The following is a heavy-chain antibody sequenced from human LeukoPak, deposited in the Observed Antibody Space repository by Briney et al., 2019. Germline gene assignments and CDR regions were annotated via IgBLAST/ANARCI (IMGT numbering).Heavy chain of an antibody. V-gene: IGHV5-10-1*01. J-gene: IGHJ4*02. CDR1: GYSFTSYW. D-gene: IGHD1-26*01. Sequence: GESLKISCKGSGYSFTSYWISWVRQMPGKGLEWMGRIDPSDSYTNYSPSFQGHVTISADKSISTAYLQWSSLKASDTAIYYCARPRATVGATIDYWGQGTLVTVSS. CDR3: ARPRATVGATIDY. CDR2: IDPSDSYT.